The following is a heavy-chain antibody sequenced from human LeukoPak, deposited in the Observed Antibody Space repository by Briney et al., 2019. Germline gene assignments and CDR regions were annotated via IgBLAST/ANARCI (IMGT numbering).Heavy chain of an antibody. J-gene: IGHJ5*02. CDR1: GYTFTGYY. CDR2: INPNSGGT. V-gene: IGHV1-2*02. Sequence: ASVKVSCKASGYTFTGYYMHWVRQAPGQGLECMGWINPNSGGTNYAQKFQGRVTMTRDTSISTAYMELSRLRSDDTAVYYCARDVLRYLSWFDPWGQGTLVTVSS. CDR3: ARDVLRYLSWFDP. D-gene: IGHD3-9*01.